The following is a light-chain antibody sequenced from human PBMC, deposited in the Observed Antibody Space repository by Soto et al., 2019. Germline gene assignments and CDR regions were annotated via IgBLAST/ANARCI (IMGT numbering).Light chain of an antibody. CDR2: GAS. CDR1: QSVSSNN. J-gene: IGKJ3*01. V-gene: IGKV3-20*01. Sequence: EIVLTQSPGTLSLSPGERATRSCRASQSVSSNNLAWYQQRPGQTPRVVIYGASTRATGIPERFSGSVSGTDFTLTISRLEPEDLAVYYCQQYGRSPFTFGPGTKVDIK. CDR3: QQYGRSPFT.